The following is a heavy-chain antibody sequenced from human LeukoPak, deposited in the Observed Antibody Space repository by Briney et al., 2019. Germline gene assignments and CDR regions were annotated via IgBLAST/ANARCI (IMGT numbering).Heavy chain of an antibody. D-gene: IGHD3-22*01. V-gene: IGHV4-59*01. CDR2: SHCSGTT. Sequence: PSETLSLTCTVSAGSIIDYYWSWIRQPPGKGLEWIGYSHCSGTTNYNPSLRSRVTILVDTSKNQFSLKLSSVTAADTAVYYCASRTEHSSTFYNWGQGTLVTVSS. CDR1: AGSIIDYY. J-gene: IGHJ4*02. CDR3: ASRTEHSSTFYN.